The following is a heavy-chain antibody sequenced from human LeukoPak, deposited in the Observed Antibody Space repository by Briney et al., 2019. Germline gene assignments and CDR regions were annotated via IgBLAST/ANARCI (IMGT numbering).Heavy chain of an antibody. CDR3: AKDPRIEAAAPDY. V-gene: IGHV3-30*18. CDR2: ISYDGSNK. CDR1: GFTFSSYG. D-gene: IGHD6-13*01. Sequence: PGGSLRLSCAASGFTFSSYGMHWVRQAPGKGLEWVAVISYDGSNKYYTDSVKGRFTISRDNSKNTLYLQMNSLRTEDTAVYYCAKDPRIEAAAPDYWGQGTLVTVSS. J-gene: IGHJ4*02.